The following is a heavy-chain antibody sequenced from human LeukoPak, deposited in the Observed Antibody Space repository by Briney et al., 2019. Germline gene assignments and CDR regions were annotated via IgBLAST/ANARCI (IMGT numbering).Heavy chain of an antibody. Sequence: GGSLRLSCEASGFTFSIYWMHWVRQVPGQGLVWVSQINSDETSSTYADSVKGRLTISRDNAKNTLYLQMNSLRAEDTAVYYCARGPVYYYYMDVWGKGTTVTVSS. CDR1: GFTFSIYW. J-gene: IGHJ6*03. V-gene: IGHV3-74*01. CDR3: ARGPVYYYYMDV. CDR2: INSDETSS.